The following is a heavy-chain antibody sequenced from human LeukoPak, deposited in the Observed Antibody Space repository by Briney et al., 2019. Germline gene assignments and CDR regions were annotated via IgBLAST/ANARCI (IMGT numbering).Heavy chain of an antibody. V-gene: IGHV3-30*18. CDR3: AKDAGVSSGWYREAAYYYYMDV. D-gene: IGHD6-19*01. CDR2: ISYDGSNK. J-gene: IGHJ6*03. Sequence: GRSLRLSCAASGFTFSSYDMHWVRQAPGKGLEWVAVISYDGSNKYYADSVKGRFTISRDNSKNTLYLQMNSLRAEDTAVYYCAKDAGVSSGWYREAAYYYYMDVWGKGTTVTVSS. CDR1: GFTFSSYD.